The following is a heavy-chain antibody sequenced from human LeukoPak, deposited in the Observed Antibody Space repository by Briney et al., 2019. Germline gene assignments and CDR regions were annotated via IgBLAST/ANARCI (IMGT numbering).Heavy chain of an antibody. CDR3: AKGIFSSHWRYFDY. J-gene: IGHJ4*02. V-gene: IGHV3-23*01. Sequence: GGSLRLSCAASGFTFNSYAMSWVRQAPGKGLEWVSGISGSGGSTYYADSVKGRFTISRDNSKNTLYLQMNNLRAEDTAIYYCAKGIFSSHWRYFDYWGQGTLVTVSP. D-gene: IGHD3-3*02. CDR1: GFTFNSYA. CDR2: ISGSGGST.